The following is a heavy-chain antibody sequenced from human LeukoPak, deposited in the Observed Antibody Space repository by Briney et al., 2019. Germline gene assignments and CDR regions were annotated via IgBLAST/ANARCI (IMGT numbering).Heavy chain of an antibody. Sequence: SGTLSLTCAVSGGSIRGSNWWSWVRQPPGKGLEWIGEIYHSGSTNYNPSLKSRVTISVDKSKNQFSLKLSSVTAADTAVYYCASANYYDSSGYSDYWGQGTLVTVSS. V-gene: IGHV4-4*02. D-gene: IGHD3-22*01. CDR3: ASANYYDSSGYSDY. CDR1: GGSIRGSNW. CDR2: IYHSGST. J-gene: IGHJ4*02.